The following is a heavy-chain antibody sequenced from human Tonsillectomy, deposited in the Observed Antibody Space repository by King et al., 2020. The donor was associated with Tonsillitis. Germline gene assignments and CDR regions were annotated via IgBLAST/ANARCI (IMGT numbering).Heavy chain of an antibody. D-gene: IGHD6-6*01. CDR3: ARGDSNSGAY. Sequence: VQLVESGGGLVQPGESLRLSCAASGFTFGNYWMTWVRQAPGKGLEWVANMNEDGSIKYYVDSVRGRFSISRDNAKNSLYLQMNSLRAEDTALYYCARGDSNSGAYWGQGTLVTVSS. CDR2: MNEDGSIK. V-gene: IGHV3-7*03. J-gene: IGHJ4*02. CDR1: GFTFGNYW.